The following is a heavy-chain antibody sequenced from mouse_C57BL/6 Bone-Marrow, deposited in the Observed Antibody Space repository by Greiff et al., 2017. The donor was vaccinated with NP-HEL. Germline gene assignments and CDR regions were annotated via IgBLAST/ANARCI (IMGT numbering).Heavy chain of an antibody. D-gene: IGHD4-1*01. CDR1: GFTFSSYA. J-gene: IGHJ4*01. CDR3: ERDRAWDDAMDY. CDR2: ISDGGSYT. Sequence: VQLKESGGGLVKPGGSLKLSCAASGFTFSSYAMSWVRQTPEKRLEWVATISDGGSYTYYPDNVKGRFTISRDNAKNNLYLQMSHLKSEDTAMYYCERDRAWDDAMDYWGKGTSVPVSS. V-gene: IGHV5-4*01.